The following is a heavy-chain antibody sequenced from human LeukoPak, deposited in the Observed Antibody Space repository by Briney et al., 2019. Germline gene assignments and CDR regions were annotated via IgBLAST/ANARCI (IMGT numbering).Heavy chain of an antibody. CDR1: GFTFSDYY. V-gene: IGHV3-11*04. Sequence: GGSLRLSCAASGFTFSDYYMSWIRQAPGKGLEWVSYMSNSGNTIHYADSVKGRFTISRDNSKNTLYLQMNSLRAEDTAVYYCARDRMDPFIAAAGLFDYWGQGILVTVSS. CDR2: MSNSGNTI. J-gene: IGHJ4*02. CDR3: ARDRMDPFIAAAGLFDY. D-gene: IGHD6-13*01.